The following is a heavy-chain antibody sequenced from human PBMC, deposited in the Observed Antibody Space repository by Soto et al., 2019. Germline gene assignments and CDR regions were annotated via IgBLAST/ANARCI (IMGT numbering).Heavy chain of an antibody. V-gene: IGHV3-9*01. Sequence: EVQLVESGGGLVQPGRSLRLSCAASGFTFDDYAMHWVRQAPGKGRAWVSGISWNSGSIGYADSVKVRFTISRDNATYTLSRQMNSLRAGETALYFCGSEREGARGYFCLWCRGTVVAVAS. CDR2: ISWNSGSI. CDR3: GSEREGARGYFCL. CDR1: GFTFDDYA. D-gene: IGHD1-1*01. J-gene: IGHJ2*01.